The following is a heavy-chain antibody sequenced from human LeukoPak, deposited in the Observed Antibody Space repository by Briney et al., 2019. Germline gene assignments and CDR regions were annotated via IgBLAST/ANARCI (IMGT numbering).Heavy chain of an antibody. CDR1: GFMFSSSG. D-gene: IGHD6-13*01. CDR3: ARDSPRIAGRFDP. J-gene: IGHJ5*02. CDR2: IWYDGSNK. Sequence: GGSLRLSCAASGFMFSSSGMHWVRQAPGKGLEWVAVIWYDGSNKYYADSVKGRFTISRDNSRNTLYLQMNSLRAEDTAVYYCARDSPRIAGRFDPWGQGTLVTVSS. V-gene: IGHV3-33*01.